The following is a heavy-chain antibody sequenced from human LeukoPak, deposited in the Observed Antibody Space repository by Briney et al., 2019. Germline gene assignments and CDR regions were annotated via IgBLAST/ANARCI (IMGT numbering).Heavy chain of an antibody. CDR2: VNSDGSST. D-gene: IGHD6-19*01. V-gene: IGHV3-74*01. CDR3: ARSSTQYSSGWYGLDY. Sequence: PGGSLRLSFAASLLTLSSYWMHWVRQAPGKGLVWVSRVNSDGSSTTYADSVKGRFTISRDHAKNTLYLQMNSLRDECTAVYYCARSSTQYSSGWYGLDYWGQGTLVTVPS. J-gene: IGHJ4*02. CDR1: LLTLSSYW.